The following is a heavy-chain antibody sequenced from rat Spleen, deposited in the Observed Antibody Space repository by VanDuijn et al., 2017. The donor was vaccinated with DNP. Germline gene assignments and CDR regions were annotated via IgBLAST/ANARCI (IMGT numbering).Heavy chain of an antibody. CDR2: IKTGGGST. CDR1: GFTFSNYW. V-gene: IGHV5-58*01. D-gene: IGHD1-1*01. Sequence: EVQLVESGGGLVQPGRSLKLSCVASGFTFSNYWMYWIRQAPGKGLEWVASIKTGGGSTYYPDSVKGRFTISRDNAKNTLYLQMNSLQSEDTAIYHCVRPVRFYSGPFDSWGRGLMVTVSS. J-gene: IGHJ2*01. CDR3: VRPVRFYSGPFDS.